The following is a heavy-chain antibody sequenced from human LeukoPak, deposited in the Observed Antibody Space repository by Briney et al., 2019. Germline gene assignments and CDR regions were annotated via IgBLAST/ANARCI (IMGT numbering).Heavy chain of an antibody. CDR2: IKSKTDGGTT. Sequence: GGSLRLSCAASGFTFSNAWMNWVRQAPGKGLEWVGRIKSKTDGGTTDYAAPVKGRFTISRDDSKNTLYLQMNSLKTEHTAVYYCTTESLRTVTTHTLRGPFDYWGQGTLVTVSS. D-gene: IGHD4-17*01. V-gene: IGHV3-15*07. J-gene: IGHJ4*02. CDR3: TTESLRTVTTHTLRGPFDY. CDR1: GFTFSNAW.